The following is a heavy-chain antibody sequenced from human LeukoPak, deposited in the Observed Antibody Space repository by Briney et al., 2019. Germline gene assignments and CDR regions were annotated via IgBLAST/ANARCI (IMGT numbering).Heavy chain of an antibody. CDR2: ISGSGGST. D-gene: IGHD3-22*01. J-gene: IGHJ4*02. CDR3: AREYYDSSGSITRGDY. CDR1: GFTFSSYA. Sequence: GGSLRLSCAASGFTFSSYAMSWVRQAPGKGLEWVSAISGSGGSTYYADSVKGRFTISRDNAKNSLYLQMNSLRAEDTAVYYCAREYYDSSGSITRGDYWGQGTLVTVSS. V-gene: IGHV3-23*01.